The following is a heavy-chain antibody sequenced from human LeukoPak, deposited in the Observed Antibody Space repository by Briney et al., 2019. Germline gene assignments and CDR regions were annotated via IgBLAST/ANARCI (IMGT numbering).Heavy chain of an antibody. Sequence: PGGSLRLSCAASGFTFSSYVMHWVRQAPGKGLEWVAIISYDGSDKYYADSVKGRFTISRDNAKNSLYLQMNSLRAEDTAVYYCAREDRGYSYGPHRRSGYFDYWGQGTLVTVSS. CDR3: AREDRGYSYGPHRRSGYFDY. CDR2: ISYDGSDK. J-gene: IGHJ4*02. V-gene: IGHV3-30*03. CDR1: GFTFSSYV. D-gene: IGHD5-18*01.